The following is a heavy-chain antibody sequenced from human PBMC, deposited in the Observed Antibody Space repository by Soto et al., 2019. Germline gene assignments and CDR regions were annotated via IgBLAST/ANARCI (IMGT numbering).Heavy chain of an antibody. V-gene: IGHV1-58*02. Sequence: SLKVYCKSSGFTFTSSAMQCVRHSLGQRLEWIGWIVVGSGNTNYAQKFQERVTITRDMSTSTAYMELSSLRSEDTAVYYCAAITHDSSGYYRLFEYWGQGTLVTVSS. D-gene: IGHD3-22*01. J-gene: IGHJ4*02. CDR1: GFTFTSSA. CDR3: AAITHDSSGYYRLFEY. CDR2: IVVGSGNT.